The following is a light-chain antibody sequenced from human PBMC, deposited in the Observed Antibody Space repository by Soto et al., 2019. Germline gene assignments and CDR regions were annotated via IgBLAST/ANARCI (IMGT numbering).Light chain of an antibody. CDR2: DVN. CDR3: TSWTTSTTMI. CDR1: RSDIGAYNF. Sequence: QSVLTRAASGSGFPGRWSSITYTRTRSDIGAYNFVSWYQQQPGEVPKLMLYDVNVRPSGVSNRFSGSKSGNTASLTISGLQAGDEADYYCTSWTTSTTMIFGGGTKVTVL. V-gene: IGLV2-14*03. J-gene: IGLJ2*01.